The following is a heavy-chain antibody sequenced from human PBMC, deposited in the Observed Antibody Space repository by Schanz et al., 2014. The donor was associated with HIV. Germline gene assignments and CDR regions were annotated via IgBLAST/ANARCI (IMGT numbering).Heavy chain of an antibody. CDR3: AKMARSVAANTNFDY. CDR2: ISGSGDRT. Sequence: VQLVESGGGVVQPGRSLRVSCAASGFSFSRYAMNWVRQAPGKGLQWVSTISGSGDRTYYAESVRGRVTISRDKSKNTLYLQMNSLRVEDTAVYYCAKMARSVAANTNFDYWGQGTLVTVSS. J-gene: IGHJ4*02. D-gene: IGHD6-19*01. CDR1: GFSFSRYA. V-gene: IGHV3-23*04.